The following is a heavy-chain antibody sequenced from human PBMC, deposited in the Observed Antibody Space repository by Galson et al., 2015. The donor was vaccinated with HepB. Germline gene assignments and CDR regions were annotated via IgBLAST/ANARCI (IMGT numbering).Heavy chain of an antibody. CDR3: ARRNPNLLQWAISNYYFDY. D-gene: IGHD2-21*01. J-gene: IGHJ4*02. V-gene: IGHV3-7*03. Sequence: SLRLSCAASGFTFSTFWMSWVRQAPGKGLEWVANIKEDGSEKYYVDSLKGRFTISRDNAKSLLFLQLNSLRAEDTAIYYCARRNPNLLQWAISNYYFDYWGQGALGTVSS. CDR1: GFTFSTFW. CDR2: IKEDGSEK.